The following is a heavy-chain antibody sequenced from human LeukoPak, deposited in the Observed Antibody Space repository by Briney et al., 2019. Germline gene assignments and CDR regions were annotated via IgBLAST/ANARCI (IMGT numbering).Heavy chain of an antibody. CDR3: ARALAEQWLFDY. CDR1: GYTFTSYG. CDR2: ISVYNGNT. D-gene: IGHD6-19*01. V-gene: IGHV1-18*01. J-gene: IGHJ4*02. Sequence: ASVKVSCKASGYTFTSYGISWVRQAPGQGLEWMGWISVYNGNTNYAQKLQGRVTTTTDTSTSTAYMELRSLRSDDTAVYYCARALAEQWLFDYWGQGTLVTVSS.